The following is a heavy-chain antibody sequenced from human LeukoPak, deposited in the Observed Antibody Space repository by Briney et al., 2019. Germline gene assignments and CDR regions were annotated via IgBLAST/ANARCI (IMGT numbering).Heavy chain of an antibody. CDR3: ARDLRVVPAAIGAFDI. V-gene: IGHV4-61*02. J-gene: IGHJ3*02. CDR2: IYNSGST. Sequence: PSQTLSLTCTVSGGSISSGSYYWSWIRQPAGKGLEWIGRIYNSGSTNYNPSLKSRVTISVDTSKNQFSLKLSSVTAADTAVYYCARDLRVVPAAIGAFDIWGQGTMVTVSS. CDR1: GGSISSGSYY. D-gene: IGHD2-2*01.